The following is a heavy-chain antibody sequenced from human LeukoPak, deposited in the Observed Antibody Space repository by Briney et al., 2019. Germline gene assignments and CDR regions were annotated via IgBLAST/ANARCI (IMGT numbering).Heavy chain of an antibody. CDR3: AKGARGSGWYYFDY. CDR1: GFTFSSYA. CDR2: ISGSGGST. D-gene: IGHD6-19*01. V-gene: IGHV3-23*01. Sequence: GGSLRLSWAASGFTFSSYAMSWVRQAPGKGLEWVSGISGSGGSTYYADSVKGRFTISRDNSKNTLYLQMNSLRAEDTAVYYCAKGARGSGWYYFDYWGQGTLVTVSS. J-gene: IGHJ4*02.